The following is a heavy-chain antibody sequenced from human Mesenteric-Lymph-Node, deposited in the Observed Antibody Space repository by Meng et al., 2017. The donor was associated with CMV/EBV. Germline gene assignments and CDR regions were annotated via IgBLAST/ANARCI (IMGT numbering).Heavy chain of an antibody. V-gene: IGHV3-13*01. CDR2: IGTAGDT. CDR3: ARERALGAYYYGMDV. D-gene: IGHD6-13*01. J-gene: IGHJ6*02. Sequence: GESLKISCAASGFTFDDYAMHWVRQATGKGLEWVSAIGTAGDTYYPGSVKGRFTISRENAKNSLYLQMNSLRAGDTAVYYCARERALGAYYYGMDVWGQGTTVTVSS. CDR1: GFTFDDYA.